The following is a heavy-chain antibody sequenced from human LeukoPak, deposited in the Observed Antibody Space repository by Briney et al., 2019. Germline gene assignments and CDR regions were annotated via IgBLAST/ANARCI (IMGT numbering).Heavy chain of an antibody. CDR1: GGSFSDYY. D-gene: IGHD3-22*01. CDR2: INHSGST. J-gene: IGHJ1*01. Sequence: SETLSLTCAVYGGSFSDYYWSSFRQPSGKGLEWIGEINHSGSTNYNPSLKSRVTISVDTSKNQFSLKLSSVTAADTAVYYCAYSSDFQQHWGQGTLVTVSS. V-gene: IGHV4-34*01. CDR3: AYSSDFQQH.